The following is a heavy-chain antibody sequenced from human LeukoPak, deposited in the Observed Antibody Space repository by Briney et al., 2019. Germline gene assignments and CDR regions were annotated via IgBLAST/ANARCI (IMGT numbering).Heavy chain of an antibody. J-gene: IGHJ4*02. CDR1: GYTFTGHY. V-gene: IGHV1-2*02. Sequence: ASVKVSRKPSGYTFTGHYMNWVRLAPGQGLEWMGWINPIGGTIYAEKFQDRVTMTRDTSIDTAYMELSGLRSDDTAVYYCAGDLGWWSSHWGQGTLVTVSS. D-gene: IGHD1-26*01. CDR2: INPIGGT. CDR3: AGDLGWWSSH.